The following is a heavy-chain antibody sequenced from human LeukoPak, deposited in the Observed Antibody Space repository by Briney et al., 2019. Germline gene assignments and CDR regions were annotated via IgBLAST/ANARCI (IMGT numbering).Heavy chain of an antibody. V-gene: IGHV6-1*01. D-gene: IGHD6-19*01. J-gene: IGHJ4*02. CDR1: GDSVSSNSAA. Sequence: SQTLSLTCAISGDSVSSNSAAWNWLGQSPSRGLEWLGRTYYRSKWYNDYAVSMRSRVSINPDTSKNQFSLQLNSVTPEDTAVYYCARGYSSGIDYWGQGTLVTVSS. CDR2: TYYRSKWYN. CDR3: ARGYSSGIDY.